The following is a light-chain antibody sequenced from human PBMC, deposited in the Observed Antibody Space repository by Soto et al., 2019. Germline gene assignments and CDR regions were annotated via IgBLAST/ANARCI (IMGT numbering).Light chain of an antibody. Sequence: ETVLTQSPATLSLSPGDRATLSCRASQSVSGFLGWYQQKPGQAPRLLIYDASTRATGIPARFSGSGSGTEFTLTISSLQSEDFAVYYCQQYNNWPPITFGQGTRLEIK. CDR1: QSVSGF. V-gene: IGKV3-15*01. J-gene: IGKJ5*01. CDR3: QQYNNWPPIT. CDR2: DAS.